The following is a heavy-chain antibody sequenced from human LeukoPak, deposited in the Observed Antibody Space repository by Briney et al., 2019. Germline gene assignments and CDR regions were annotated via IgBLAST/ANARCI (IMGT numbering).Heavy chain of an antibody. CDR3: AKEFYSGDCYRGLYYFDH. Sequence: PGGSLRLSCAASGFTFSSFAMSWVRQAPGKGLEWVSAISSSGRSTYYADSVKGRFTISRDNSKNTLYMQMNSLRAEDTAVYYCAKEFYSGDCYRGLYYFDHWGQGTLVTVSS. V-gene: IGHV3-23*01. CDR2: ISSSGRST. D-gene: IGHD2-21*01. J-gene: IGHJ4*02. CDR1: GFTFSSFA.